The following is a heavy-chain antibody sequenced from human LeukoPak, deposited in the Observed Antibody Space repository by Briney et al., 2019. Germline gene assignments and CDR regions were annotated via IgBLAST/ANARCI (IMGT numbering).Heavy chain of an antibody. Sequence: SETLSLTCTVSGGSINNYYWSWIRQPPGKGLEWVGYVYYSGITNSNASLKSRVTISVDTSKNQPFLKLTSVTAADTAVYFCARHLYDYYFDYWGQGTLVTVSS. V-gene: IGHV4-59*08. CDR3: ARHLYDYYFDY. D-gene: IGHD3-3*01. J-gene: IGHJ4*02. CDR1: GGSINNYY. CDR2: VYYSGIT.